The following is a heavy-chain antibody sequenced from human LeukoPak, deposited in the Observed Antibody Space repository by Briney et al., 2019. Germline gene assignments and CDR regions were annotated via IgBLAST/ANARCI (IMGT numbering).Heavy chain of an antibody. D-gene: IGHD2-21*01. V-gene: IGHV4-39*01. CDR2: IYYSGST. Sequence: SETLSLTCTVSGGSISSSSYYWGWIRQPPGKGLEWIGSIYYSGSTYYNPSLKSRVTISVDTSKNQFFLKLSSVTAADTAVYYCATILLLAYCGGDCYPNYWYFDLWGRGTLVTVSS. CDR3: ATILLLAYCGGDCYPNYWYFDL. J-gene: IGHJ2*01. CDR1: GGSISSSSYY.